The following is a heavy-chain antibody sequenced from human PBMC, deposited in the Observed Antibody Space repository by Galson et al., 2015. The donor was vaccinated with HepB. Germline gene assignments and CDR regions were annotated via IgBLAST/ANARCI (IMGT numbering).Heavy chain of an antibody. Sequence: SLRLSCAASGFTFSSYSMNWVRQAPGKGLEWVSSISSSSSYIYYADSVKGRFTISRDNAKNSLYLQMNGLRAEDTAVYYCASCYDTHYYYYYGMDVWGQGTTVTVSS. CDR3: ASCYDTHYYYYYGMDV. CDR2: ISSSSSYI. V-gene: IGHV3-21*01. D-gene: IGHD3-9*01. J-gene: IGHJ6*02. CDR1: GFTFSSYS.